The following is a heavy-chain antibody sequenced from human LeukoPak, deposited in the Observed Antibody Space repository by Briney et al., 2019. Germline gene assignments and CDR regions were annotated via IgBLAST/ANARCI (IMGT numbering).Heavy chain of an antibody. J-gene: IGHJ5*02. CDR1: GYTFTSYD. V-gene: IGHV1-8*01. CDR3: ARDQRGLDNDYGDWFDP. CDR2: MNPNSGNT. Sequence: ASVKVSCKASGYTFTSYDINWVRQATGQGLEWMGWMNPNSGNTGYAQKFQGRVTMTRNTSISTAYTELSSLRSEDTAVYYCARDQRGLDNDYGDWFDPWGQGTLVTVSS. D-gene: IGHD4-17*01.